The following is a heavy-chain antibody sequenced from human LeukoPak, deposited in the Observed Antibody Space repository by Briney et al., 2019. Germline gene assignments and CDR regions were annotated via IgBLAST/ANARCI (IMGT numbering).Heavy chain of an antibody. D-gene: IGHD3-3*01. CDR2: TYYSGST. CDR3: ARGSRVDFDY. CDR1: GGSISSYY. V-gene: IGHV4-59*12. Sequence: SETLSLTCTVSGGSISSYYWSRIRQPPGKGLEWIGYTYYSGSTNYNPSLKSRVTISVDTSKNQFSLKLSSVTAADTAVYYCARGSRVDFDYWGQGTLVTVSS. J-gene: IGHJ4*02.